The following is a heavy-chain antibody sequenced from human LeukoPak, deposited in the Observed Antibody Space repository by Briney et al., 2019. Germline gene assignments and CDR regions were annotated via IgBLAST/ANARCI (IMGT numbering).Heavy chain of an antibody. CDR3: VRDTGPGLSAFDS. CDR2: LIWDSGIE. D-gene: IGHD3-10*01. J-gene: IGHJ4*02. Sequence: GGSLRHSCAASGFTYDNYGMHWVRQAPGKGLEWVAGLIWDSGIELYADSVRGRFTISRDNAKNSLFLQMNSLRGEDTAFYYCVRDTGPGLSAFDSGGQGTLATVSS. CDR1: GFTYDNYG. V-gene: IGHV3-9*01.